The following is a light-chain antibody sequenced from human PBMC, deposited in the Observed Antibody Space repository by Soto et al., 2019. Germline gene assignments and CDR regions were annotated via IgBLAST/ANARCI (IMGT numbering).Light chain of an antibody. CDR2: DAS. Sequence: DIQMTQSPSTLSASVGYRVTITFRASQNIRSRLAWFQQKPGKAPKLLIYDASSLESGVPQRFSGSGSGREFTLTISSLQTDDFSTYYCKQYHSYWTFGQGTRLEIK. J-gene: IGKJ5*01. CDR1: QNIRSR. CDR3: KQYHSYWT. V-gene: IGKV1-5*01.